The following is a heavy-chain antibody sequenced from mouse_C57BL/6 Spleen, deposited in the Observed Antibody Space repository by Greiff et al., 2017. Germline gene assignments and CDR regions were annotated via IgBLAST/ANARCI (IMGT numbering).Heavy chain of an antibody. Sequence: ESGPGLVKPSQSLSLTCSVTGYSITSGYYWNWIRQFPGNKLEWMGYISYDGSNNYNPSLKNRISITRDTSKNQFFLKLNSVTTEDTATYYCARERGLTGTGYFDVWGTGTTVTVSS. CDR2: ISYDGSN. D-gene: IGHD4-1*01. V-gene: IGHV3-6*01. J-gene: IGHJ1*03. CDR3: ARERGLTGTGYFDV. CDR1: GYSITSGYY.